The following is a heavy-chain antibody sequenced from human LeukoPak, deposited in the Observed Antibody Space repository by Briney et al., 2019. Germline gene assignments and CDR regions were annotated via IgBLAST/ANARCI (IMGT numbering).Heavy chain of an antibody. D-gene: IGHD2-8*01. CDR2: IGSSGSTI. CDR3: AKGVNGCLDY. V-gene: IGHV3-48*03. CDR1: GFTFSTYG. J-gene: IGHJ4*02. Sequence: PGGSLRLSCEASGFTFSTYGMNWVRQTPGEGLEWVSCIGSSGSTIYYADSVKGRITISRDNGKNSLYLHMNSLRAEDTAVYYCAKGVNGCLDYWGQGTLVTVSS.